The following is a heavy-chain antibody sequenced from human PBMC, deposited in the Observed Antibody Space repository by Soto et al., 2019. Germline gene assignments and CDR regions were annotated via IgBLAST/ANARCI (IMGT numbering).Heavy chain of an antibody. CDR2: ISAYNGNT. D-gene: IGHD3-3*01. CDR3: ARDNPPYYDFWSGYYPYYYYGMDV. V-gene: IGHV1-18*01. CDR1: GYTFTSYG. Sequence: ASVKVSCKXSGYTFTSYGISWVRQAHGQGLEWMGWISAYNGNTNYAQKLQGRVTMTTDTSTSTAYMELRSLRSDDTAVYYCARDNPPYYDFWSGYYPYYYYGMDVWGQGTTVTVSS. J-gene: IGHJ6*02.